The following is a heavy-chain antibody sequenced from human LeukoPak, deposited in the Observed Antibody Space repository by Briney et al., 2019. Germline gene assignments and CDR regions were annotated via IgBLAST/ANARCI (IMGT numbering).Heavy chain of an antibody. CDR2: IYHSGST. V-gene: IGHV4-38-2*02. Sequence: PSETLSLTCTVSGGSISSYYWGWIRQPPGKGLEWIGSIYHSGSTYYNPSLKSRVTISVDTSKNQFSLKLSSVTAADTAVYYCARRAGAYSHPYDYWGQGTLVTVSS. CDR1: GGSISSYY. CDR3: ARRAGAYSHPYDY. J-gene: IGHJ4*02. D-gene: IGHD4/OR15-4a*01.